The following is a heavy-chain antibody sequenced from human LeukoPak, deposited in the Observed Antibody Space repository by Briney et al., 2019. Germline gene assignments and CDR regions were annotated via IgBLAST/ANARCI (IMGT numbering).Heavy chain of an antibody. CDR3: AKGNTAFGSSWYGKAYYYMDV. CDR1: GFIFSTYA. Sequence: PGGSLRLSCAGSGFIFSTYAMNWVRQAPGKGLEGVSGISGSGGSTFYADSVKGRFTISRDNSKDTLYLQMNSLRAEDTAVYYCAKGNTAFGSSWYGKAYYYMDVWGKGTTVTVSS. J-gene: IGHJ6*03. V-gene: IGHV3-23*01. D-gene: IGHD2-2*01. CDR2: ISGSGGST.